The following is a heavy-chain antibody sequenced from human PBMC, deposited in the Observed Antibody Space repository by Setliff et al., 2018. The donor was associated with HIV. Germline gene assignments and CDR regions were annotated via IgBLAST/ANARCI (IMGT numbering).Heavy chain of an antibody. D-gene: IGHD3-10*01. CDR2: IIPIFGTA. J-gene: IGHJ4*02. Sequence: ASVKVSCKAVGGTFRSKAVSWVRQAPGRGLEWVGGIIPIFGTANYAQKFQGRATITTDESTTTAYMELNNLRSDDTAVYYCARGSEISFYYGSGNYYLGAYWGQGTLVTVSS. CDR3: ARGSEISFYYGSGNYYLGAY. V-gene: IGHV1-69*05. CDR1: GGTFRSKA.